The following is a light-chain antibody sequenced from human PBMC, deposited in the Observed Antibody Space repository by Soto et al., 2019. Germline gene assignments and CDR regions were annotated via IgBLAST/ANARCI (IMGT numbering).Light chain of an antibody. CDR3: QHHGDSPRRN. V-gene: IGKV3-20*01. J-gene: IGKJ1*01. Sequence: DIVLTQSPGTLSLSPGERATLSCRASQSIVSTSLGWFQQKAGLAPRLLFYGSSTRATDIPDRFRGSGSGTDFTLTIDKLEPEDCAVYYCQHHGDSPRRNFVQGTKVEIK. CDR1: QSIVSTS. CDR2: GSS.